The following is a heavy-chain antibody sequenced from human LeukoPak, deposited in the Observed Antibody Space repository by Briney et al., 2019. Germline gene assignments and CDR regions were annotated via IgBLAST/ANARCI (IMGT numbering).Heavy chain of an antibody. CDR2: IYSGGTS. CDR3: TRDPTNYGDYVNRIGAFDI. V-gene: IGHV3-53*01. Sequence: GGSLRLSCAASGITVSTNYMNWVRQAPEKGLEWVSVIYSGGTSYYADSVKGRFTISRDNSKNTLYLQMNNLRAEDTAVYYCTRDPTNYGDYVNRIGAFDIWGQGTMVTVSS. D-gene: IGHD4-17*01. J-gene: IGHJ3*02. CDR1: GITVSTNY.